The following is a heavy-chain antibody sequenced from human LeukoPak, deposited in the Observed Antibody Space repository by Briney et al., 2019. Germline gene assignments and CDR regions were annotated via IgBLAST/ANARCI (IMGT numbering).Heavy chain of an antibody. CDR3: ARGTGDYVGAFDI. D-gene: IGHD4-17*01. CDR1: GYTFTGYY. J-gene: IGHJ3*02. Sequence: ASVKVSCKATGYTFTGYYMHWVRQAPGQGLEWMGWINPNSGGTNYAQKFQGRVTMTRDTSISTAYMELSRLRSDDTAVYYCARGTGDYVGAFDIWGQGTMVTVSS. V-gene: IGHV1-2*02. CDR2: INPNSGGT.